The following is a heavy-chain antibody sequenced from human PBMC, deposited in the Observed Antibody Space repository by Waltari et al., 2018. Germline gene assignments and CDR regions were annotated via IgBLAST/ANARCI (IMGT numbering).Heavy chain of an antibody. CDR2: IYHSGST. CDR3: ARISGMDV. J-gene: IGHJ6*02. CDR1: GYPISRVYY. D-gene: IGHD2-15*01. V-gene: IGHV4-38-2*01. Sequence: QVQLQDSGPGLVTPSETLSLTSAVSGYPISRVYYWGWIRQPPGKGLEWIGSIYHSGSTYYNPSLKSRVTISVDTSKNQFSLKLSSVTAADTAVYYCARISGMDVWGQGTTVTVSS.